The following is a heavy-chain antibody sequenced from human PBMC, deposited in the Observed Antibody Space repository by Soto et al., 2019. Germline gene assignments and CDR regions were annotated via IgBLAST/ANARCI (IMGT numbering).Heavy chain of an antibody. CDR2: IYYDWST. V-gene: IGHV4-39*01. CDR3: ARVLRDYPFYYYYMDV. J-gene: IGHJ6*03. D-gene: IGHD3-10*01. Sequence: SETLSLTCTVSSGSISSSSHFWAWIRQPPGEGLEWIGNIYYDWSTYYNPSLKSRVTISVDTSKNQFSLKLRSVTAADTAVYYCARVLRDYPFYYYYMDVWGKGTTVTVSS. CDR1: SGSISSSSHF.